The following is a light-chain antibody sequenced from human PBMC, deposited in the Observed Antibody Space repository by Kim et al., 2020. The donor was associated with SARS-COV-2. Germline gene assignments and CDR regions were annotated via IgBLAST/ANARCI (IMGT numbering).Light chain of an antibody. CDR2: GAS. J-gene: IGKJ2*01. CDR3: QQYNNWPPST. Sequence: EIVMTQSPATLSVSPGERATLSCRASQSVSSNLAWYQQKPGQAPRLLIYGASTRATGIPARFSGSGSGTEFTLTISSLQSEDFAVYYCQQYNNWPPSTLGQVTMLDI. CDR1: QSVSSN. V-gene: IGKV3-15*01.